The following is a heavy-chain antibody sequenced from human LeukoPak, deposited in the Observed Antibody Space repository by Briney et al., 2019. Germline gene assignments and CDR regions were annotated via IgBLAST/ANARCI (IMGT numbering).Heavy chain of an antibody. Sequence: ASVKVSCKASGGTFSSYAISWVRQAPGQGLEWMGGIIPIFGTANYAQKFQGRVTITADKSTSTAYMELSSPRSEDTAVYYCARVPLDEKLTRFDYWGQGTLVTVSS. CDR2: IIPIFGTA. CDR3: ARVPLDEKLTRFDY. J-gene: IGHJ4*02. CDR1: GGTFSSYA. D-gene: IGHD2-15*01. V-gene: IGHV1-69*06.